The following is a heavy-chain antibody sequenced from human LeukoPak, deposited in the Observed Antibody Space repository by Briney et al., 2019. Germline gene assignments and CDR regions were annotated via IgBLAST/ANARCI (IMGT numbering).Heavy chain of an antibody. V-gene: IGHV4-31*03. Sequence: SETLSLTCTVSGDSFSSGGYYWSWLRQHPVKGLEWIGYIYSSGSTFYNPSLKSRLALSKDTSKNQFSLNLSSVTAADTAVYYCARGYGSNSYSPGFDPWGQGTLVTVFS. CDR3: ARGYGSNSYSPGFDP. CDR2: IYSSGST. J-gene: IGHJ5*02. D-gene: IGHD2-2*01. CDR1: GDSFSSGGYY.